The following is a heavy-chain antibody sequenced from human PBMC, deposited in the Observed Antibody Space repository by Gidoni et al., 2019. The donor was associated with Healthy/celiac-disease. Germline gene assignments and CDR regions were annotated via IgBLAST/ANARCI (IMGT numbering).Heavy chain of an antibody. CDR2: ISSISSSI. CDR1: GFTFSSDS. J-gene: IGHJ6*02. CDR3: ARGGYSGYAREFDYYYGMDV. V-gene: IGHV3-21*01. D-gene: IGHD5-12*01. Sequence: EVQLVESGGGLVKPGGSRRLSCAASGFTFSSDSMNWVRQAPGKGLEWVSSISSISSSIYYADSVQGRFTISRDNAKNSLYLQMNSLRAEDTAVYYCARGGYSGYAREFDYYYGMDVWGQGTTVTVSS.